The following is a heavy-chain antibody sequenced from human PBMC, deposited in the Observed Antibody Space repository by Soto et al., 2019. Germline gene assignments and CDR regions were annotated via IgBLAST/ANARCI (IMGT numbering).Heavy chain of an antibody. CDR2: IYYSGST. V-gene: IGHV4-59*01. Sequence: SETLSLTCTVSGGSISSYYWSWIRQPPGKGLEWIGYIYYSGSTNYNPSLKSRVTISVDTSKNQFSLKLSSVTAADTAVYYCARVNASLSKYYYYYYGMDVWGQGTTVTVSS. CDR1: GGSISSYY. CDR3: ARVNASLSKYYYYYYGMDV. D-gene: IGHD6-6*01. J-gene: IGHJ6*02.